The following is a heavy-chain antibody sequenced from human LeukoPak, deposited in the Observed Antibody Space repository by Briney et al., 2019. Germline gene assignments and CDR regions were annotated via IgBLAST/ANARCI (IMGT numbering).Heavy chain of an antibody. V-gene: IGHV4-59*08. Sequence: PSETLSLTCTVSGGTISSYYWSWIRQPPGKGLEWIGYIYYSGSTNYNPSLKSRVTISVDTSKNQFSLKLSSVTAADTAVYYCARLRYFDWLLAPSQFDPWGQGTLVTVSS. CDR3: ARLRYFDWLLAPSQFDP. D-gene: IGHD3-9*01. CDR2: IYYSGST. J-gene: IGHJ5*02. CDR1: GGTISSYY.